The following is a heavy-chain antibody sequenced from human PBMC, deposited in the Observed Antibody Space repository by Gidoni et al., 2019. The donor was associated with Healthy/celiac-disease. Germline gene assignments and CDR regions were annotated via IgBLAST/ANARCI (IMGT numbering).Heavy chain of an antibody. D-gene: IGHD3-22*01. CDR3: ARGPHAVDSSGYYSDIDY. CDR2: ISYDGSNK. V-gene: IGHV3-30-3*01. CDR1: GFTFSSYA. Sequence: QVQLVESGGGVVQPGRSLRLSCAASGFTFSSYAMHWVRQAPGKGLEWVAVISYDGSNKYYADSVKGRFTISRDNSKNTLYLQMNSLRAEDTAVYYCARGPHAVDSSGYYSDIDYWGQGTLVTVSS. J-gene: IGHJ4*02.